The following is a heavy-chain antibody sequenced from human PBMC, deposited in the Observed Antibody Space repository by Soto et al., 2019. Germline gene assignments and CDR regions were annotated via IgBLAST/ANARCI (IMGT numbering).Heavy chain of an antibody. Sequence: PSETLSLTCAVYGGSFSGYYWSWIRQPPGKGLEWIGEINHSGSTNYNPSLKSRVTISVDTSKNQFSLKLSSVTAADTAVYYCARGVAGTFKTWYYYYYYMDVWGKGTTVTVSS. J-gene: IGHJ6*03. V-gene: IGHV4-34*01. CDR2: INHSGST. CDR3: ARGVAGTFKTWYYYYYYMDV. CDR1: GGSFSGYY. D-gene: IGHD6-19*01.